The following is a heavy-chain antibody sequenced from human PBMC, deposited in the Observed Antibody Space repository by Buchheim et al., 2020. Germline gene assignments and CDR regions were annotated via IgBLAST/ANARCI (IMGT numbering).Heavy chain of an antibody. CDR1: GGSFSGYY. D-gene: IGHD3-9*01. Sequence: QVQLQQWGAGLLKPSETLSLTCAVYGGSFSGYYWSWIRQPPGKGLEWIGEINHSGSTNYNPSLKSRVTISVDTPKNQFSLKLSSVTAADTAVYYCARGRTYYDILTGYRGEYYYYYYGMDVWGQGTT. V-gene: IGHV4-34*01. CDR3: ARGRTYYDILTGYRGEYYYYYYGMDV. CDR2: INHSGST. J-gene: IGHJ6*02.